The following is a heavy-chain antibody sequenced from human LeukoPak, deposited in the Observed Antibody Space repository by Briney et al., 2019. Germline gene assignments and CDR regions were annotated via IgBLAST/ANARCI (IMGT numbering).Heavy chain of an antibody. CDR1: GGSISNNNW. J-gene: IGHJ5*02. CDR3: AKITAMVSFDP. D-gene: IGHD5-18*01. V-gene: IGHV4-4*02. CDR2: IYHTGST. Sequence: PSGTLSLTCGVSGGSISNNNWWSWVRQPPGKGLEWIGEIYHTGSTNYNPSLKSRVTMSVDKSKNQFSLKLSSVTAADTAVYYCAKITAMVSFDPWGQGTLVTVSS.